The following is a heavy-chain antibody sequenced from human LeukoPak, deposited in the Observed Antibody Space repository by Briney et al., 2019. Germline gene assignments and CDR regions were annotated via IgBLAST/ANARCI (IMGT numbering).Heavy chain of an antibody. D-gene: IGHD3-3*01. CDR1: GESFSGYY. CDR3: ARGYYDFWSGYFGGPLDY. Sequence: PSETLSLTCAVYGESFSGYYWSWIRQPPGKGLEWIGEINHSGSTNYNPSLKSRVTISVDTSKNQFSLKLSSVTAADTAVYYCARGYYDFWSGYFGGPLDYWGQGTLVTVSS. CDR2: INHSGST. V-gene: IGHV4-34*01. J-gene: IGHJ4*02.